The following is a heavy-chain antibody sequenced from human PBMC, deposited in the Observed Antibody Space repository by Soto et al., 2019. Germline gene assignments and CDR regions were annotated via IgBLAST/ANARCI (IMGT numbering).Heavy chain of an antibody. V-gene: IGHV4-30-4*01. Sequence: SETLSLTCTVSGGSISSGDYYWSWIRQPPGKDLEWIGYIYYSGSTYYNPSLKSRVTISVDTSKNQFSLKLSSVTAADTAVYYCARALHYYGLYYFDYWGQGTLVTVSS. CDR2: IYYSGST. J-gene: IGHJ4*02. CDR3: ARALHYYGLYYFDY. D-gene: IGHD3-10*01. CDR1: GGSISSGDYY.